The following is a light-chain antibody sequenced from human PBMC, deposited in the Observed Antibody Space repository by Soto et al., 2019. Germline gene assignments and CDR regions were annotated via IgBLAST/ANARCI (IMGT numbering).Light chain of an antibody. V-gene: IGLV1-44*01. Sequence: QSVLTQPPSASGNPGQRVTISCSGSSSNIGGNTVNWYQQLPGTAPKLLIYGNDQRPSGVPDRFSGSKSGTSASLAISGLQSEDEADYYCAAWDDSLNAFVFGTGTKVTVL. CDR2: GND. J-gene: IGLJ1*01. CDR3: AAWDDSLNAFV. CDR1: SSNIGGNT.